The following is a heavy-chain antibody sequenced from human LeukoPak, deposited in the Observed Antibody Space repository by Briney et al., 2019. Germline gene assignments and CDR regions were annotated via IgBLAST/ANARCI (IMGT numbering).Heavy chain of an antibody. CDR3: ARGSGYSSGWYIPPDDY. V-gene: IGHV1-18*01. Sequence: ASVKVSCKASGYTFTSYGISWVRQAPGQGLEWMGWLSAYNGNTNYAQKLQGRVTMTTDTSTSTAYMELRSLRSDDTAAYYCARGSGYSSGWYIPPDDYWGQGTLVTVSS. D-gene: IGHD6-19*01. J-gene: IGHJ4*02. CDR2: LSAYNGNT. CDR1: GYTFTSYG.